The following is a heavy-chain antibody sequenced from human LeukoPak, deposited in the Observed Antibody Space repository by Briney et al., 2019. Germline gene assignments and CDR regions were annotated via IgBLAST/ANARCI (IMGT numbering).Heavy chain of an antibody. CDR1: GFTFSSYA. CDR3: VKGYCSGDSCYWYFDL. J-gene: IGHJ2*01. Sequence: WGSLRLSCSASGFTFSSYAMHWVRQAPGKGLEYVSAITSNGGSTYYADSVEGRFTISRDNSKNTLYLQMSSLRAEDTAVYYCVKGYCSGDSCYWYFDLWGRGTPVTVSS. D-gene: IGHD2-15*01. V-gene: IGHV3-64D*06. CDR2: ITSNGGST.